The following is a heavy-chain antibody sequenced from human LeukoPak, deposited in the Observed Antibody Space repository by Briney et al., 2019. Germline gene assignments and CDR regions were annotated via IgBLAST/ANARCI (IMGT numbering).Heavy chain of an antibody. V-gene: IGHV3-23*01. CDR2: ISGNGGGT. CDR3: SRDPNGDHIGAFDFQR. Sequence: GSLRLSSAVSGFTFSNYAMTWVRQAPGRGLEWVSSISGNGGGTDYADSVRGRFSISRDNYWNKVFLQMNGLRAEDTAVYYCSRDPNGDHIGAFDFQRWGQGTLVTVSS. D-gene: IGHD4-17*01. CDR1: GFTFSNYA. J-gene: IGHJ1*01.